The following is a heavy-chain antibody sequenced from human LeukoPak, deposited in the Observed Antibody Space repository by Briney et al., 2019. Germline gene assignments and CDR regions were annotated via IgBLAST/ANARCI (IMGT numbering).Heavy chain of an antibody. CDR1: GFTFSSYS. V-gene: IGHV3-48*01. CDR2: ISSSSSTI. D-gene: IGHD2-15*01. CDR3: VRDNPRCCGVVPVNIDDF. Sequence: GGSLRLSCAASGFTFSSYSMNWVRQAPGKGLEWVSYISSSSSTIYYADSVRGRFTISRDNAKNSLSLQMHSLRVEDTAVYYCVRDNPRCCGVVPVNIDDFWGQGTLVTVSS. J-gene: IGHJ4*02.